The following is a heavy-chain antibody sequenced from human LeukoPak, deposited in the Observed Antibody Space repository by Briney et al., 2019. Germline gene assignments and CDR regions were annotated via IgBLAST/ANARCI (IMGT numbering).Heavy chain of an antibody. J-gene: IGHJ6*02. Sequence: GGSLRLSCAASGFTFDGYAMHWVRQAPGKGLEWVSGISWNSGSIGYADSVKGRFTISRDNAKNSLYLQMNTLRAEDTALYYCAKAPSRLAYVMDVWGQGTTVTVSS. V-gene: IGHV3-9*01. CDR2: ISWNSGSI. CDR1: GFTFDGYA. D-gene: IGHD2-21*01. CDR3: AKAPSRLAYVMDV.